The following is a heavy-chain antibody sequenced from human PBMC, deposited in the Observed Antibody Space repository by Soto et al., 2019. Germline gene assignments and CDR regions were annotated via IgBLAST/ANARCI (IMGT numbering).Heavy chain of an antibody. CDR1: GGSSSSGGDC. CDR2: IYHTGNN. V-gene: IGHV4-30-2*01. D-gene: IGHD3-3*01. J-gene: IGHJ4*02. CDR3: AGSQYYDFWSAYSALLDN. Sequence: SEPLSLTCTVAGGSSSSGGDCWGCIRQPPGQGLEWIGYIYHTGNNYYNPSLKSRVTISLPRSKNHFSLQLTSVTARDTAMSYCAGSQYYDFWSAYSALLDNWGEGAPVTVSS.